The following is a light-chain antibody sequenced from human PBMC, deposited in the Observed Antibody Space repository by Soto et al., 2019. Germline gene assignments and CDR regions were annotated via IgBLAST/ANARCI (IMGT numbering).Light chain of an antibody. CDR3: KQYSKWPWT. CDR2: GAS. CDR1: QSVSSD. V-gene: IGKV3-15*01. Sequence: EIVMTQSPAALSVSPGERATLSCRASQSVSSDLAWYQQKPGQAPRLLIYGASTRATGIAAKLSGSGSGTEFTLTISSLQSQDFALYYCKQYSKWPWTSGQGTKMDIK. J-gene: IGKJ1*01.